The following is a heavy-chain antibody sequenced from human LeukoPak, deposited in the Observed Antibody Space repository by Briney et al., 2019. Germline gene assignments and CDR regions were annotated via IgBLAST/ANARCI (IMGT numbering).Heavy chain of an antibody. CDR2: ISSSSSYI. Sequence: GGSLRLSCAASGFTFSSYSMNWVRQAPGKGLEWVSSISSSSSYIYYADSVKGRFTISRDNAKNSLYLQMNSLRAEDTAVYYCARLTYYYDSSGSTNWFDPWGQGTLITVSS. CDR3: ARLTYYYDSSGSTNWFDP. J-gene: IGHJ5*02. V-gene: IGHV3-21*01. D-gene: IGHD3-22*01. CDR1: GFTFSSYS.